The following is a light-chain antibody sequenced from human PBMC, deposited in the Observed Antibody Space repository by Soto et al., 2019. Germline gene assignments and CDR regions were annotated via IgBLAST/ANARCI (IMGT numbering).Light chain of an antibody. CDR2: DDN. CDR3: GSWDSSLSAYV. CDR1: SSKKGGVS. V-gene: IGLV1-51*01. J-gene: IGLJ1*01. Sequence: HSVLTQPPSVSAAPGQKVTISCSVSSSKKGGVSVSWYQQLPGTAPKLLIYDDNKLPSGIPDRFSGSKSGTSATLGITGFQTGDEADYYCGSWDSSLSAYVFGTGTKVTVL.